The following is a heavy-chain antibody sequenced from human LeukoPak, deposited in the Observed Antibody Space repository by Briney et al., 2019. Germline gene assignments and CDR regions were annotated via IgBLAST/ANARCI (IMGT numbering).Heavy chain of an antibody. D-gene: IGHD3-16*01. CDR3: ASGIRAVMVGYYFDY. CDR1: GGSISSYY. V-gene: IGHV4-59*01. CDR2: IYYSGST. Sequence: SETLSLTCTVSGGSISSYYWSWIRQPPGKGLEWIGYIYYSGSTNYNPSLKSRVTISVDTSKNQFSLKLSSVTAADTAVYYCASGIRAVMVGYYFDYWGQGTLVTVSS. J-gene: IGHJ4*02.